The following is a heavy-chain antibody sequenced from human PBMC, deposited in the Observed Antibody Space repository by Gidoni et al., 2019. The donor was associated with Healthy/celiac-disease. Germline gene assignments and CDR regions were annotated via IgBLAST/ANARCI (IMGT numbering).Heavy chain of an antibody. D-gene: IGHD6-6*01. V-gene: IGHV4-39*01. CDR1: GGSISSSSYY. CDR2: IYYSGST. Sequence: QLQLQESGPGLVKPSETLSLTCTVSGGSISSSSYYWGWIRQPPGKGLEWIGSIYYSGSTYYNPSLKSRVTISVDTSKNQFSLKLSSVTAADTAVYYCARQHPLWRRIAALGGEGNWFDPWGQGTLVTVSS. CDR3: ARQHPLWRRIAALGGEGNWFDP. J-gene: IGHJ5*02.